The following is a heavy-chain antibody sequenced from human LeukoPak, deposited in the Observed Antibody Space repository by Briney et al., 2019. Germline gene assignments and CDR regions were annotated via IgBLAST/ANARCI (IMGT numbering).Heavy chain of an antibody. CDR1: GGSISSGGYY. D-gene: IGHD6-19*01. V-gene: IGHV4-31*03. CDR2: IYYSGST. CDR3: ARGLSSSGWYAADY. J-gene: IGHJ4*02. Sequence: PSETLSLACTVSGGSISSGGYYWSWIRQHPGTGLEWIGYIYYSGSTYYNPSLKSRVIISVDTSKNQFSLNLTSVTAADTAVYCCARGLSSSGWYAADYWGQGILVTVSS.